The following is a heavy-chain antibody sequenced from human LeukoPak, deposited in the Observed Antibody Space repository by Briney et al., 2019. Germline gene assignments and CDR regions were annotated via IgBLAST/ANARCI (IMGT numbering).Heavy chain of an antibody. CDR1: GFTFSSYA. CDR2: ISGSGGST. D-gene: IGHD6-19*01. V-gene: IGHV3-23*01. Sequence: GGSLRLSCAASGFTFSSYAMSWIRQAPAKGLEWVSAISGSGGSTYYADSVKGRFTISRDNSKNTLYLQMNSLRAEDTAVYYCAKVSPDSSGWYVSWGQGTLVTVSS. J-gene: IGHJ1*01. CDR3: AKVSPDSSGWYVS.